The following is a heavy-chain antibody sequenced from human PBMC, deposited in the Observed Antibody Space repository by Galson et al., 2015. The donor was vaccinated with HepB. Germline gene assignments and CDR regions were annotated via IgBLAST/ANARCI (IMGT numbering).Heavy chain of an antibody. Sequence: SLRLSCAASGFTFSDYWMSWVRQAPGKGLEWAANINQDGTEKHFVDSVKGRFTVSRDNSKNSLYLQMSSLRGEDTAVYYCARGSSSWSRVGAFFDYWGQGTLVTVFS. CDR3: ARGSSSWSRVGAFFDY. V-gene: IGHV3-7*03. CDR1: GFTFSDYW. CDR2: INQDGTEK. D-gene: IGHD6-13*01. J-gene: IGHJ4*02.